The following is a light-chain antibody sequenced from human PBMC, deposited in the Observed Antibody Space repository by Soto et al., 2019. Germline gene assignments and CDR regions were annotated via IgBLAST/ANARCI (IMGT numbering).Light chain of an antibody. CDR2: DVT. J-gene: IGLJ1*01. CDR1: SSDVGGYEY. CDR3: ASYTTISTYV. V-gene: IGLV2-14*01. Sequence: QSVLSQPASVSGSPGQSITISCTGTSSDVGGYEYVSWYQHQPDKAPKLIIYDVTNRPSGISDRFSGSKSGNTASLTISGLLAEDEADYYCASYTTISTYVFGTGTKVTVL.